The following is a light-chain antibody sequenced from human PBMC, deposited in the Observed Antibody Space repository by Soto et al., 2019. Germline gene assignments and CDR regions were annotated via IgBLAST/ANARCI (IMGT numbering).Light chain of an antibody. CDR1: QSVSDNY. CDR2: GAF. J-gene: IGKJ1*01. CDR3: QQYGSSPPWT. Sequence: EIVLTQSPGTLSLSPGERATLSCRASQSVSDNYLAWYQQKPGQAPRLLIYGAFTRATGIPDRFSGSGSGTDFSLTNSRLEPEDFAVYYCQQYGSSPPWTFGQGTTVEIK. V-gene: IGKV3-20*01.